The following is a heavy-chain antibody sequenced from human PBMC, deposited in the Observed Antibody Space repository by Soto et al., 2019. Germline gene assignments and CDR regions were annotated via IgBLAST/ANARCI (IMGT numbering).Heavy chain of an antibody. D-gene: IGHD3-10*01. CDR1: GGSISSYY. V-gene: IGHV4-59*01. CDR2: IYYSGST. CDR3: ARWRTSRGSGSLRFGYFDY. Sequence: SETLSLTCTVSGGSISSYYWSWIRQPPGKGLEWIGYIYYSGSTNYNPSLKSRVTISVDTSKNQFSLKLSSVTAADTAVYYCARWRTSRGSGSLRFGYFDYWGQGTLVTVSS. J-gene: IGHJ4*02.